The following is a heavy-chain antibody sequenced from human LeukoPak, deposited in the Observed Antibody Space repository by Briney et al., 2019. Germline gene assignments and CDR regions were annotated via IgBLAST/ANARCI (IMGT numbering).Heavy chain of an antibody. J-gene: IGHJ5*02. V-gene: IGHV1-18*04. CDR3: ARGGSGSSTWFDP. D-gene: IGHD6-6*01. Sequence: GASVKVSCKASGYTFTGYYMHWVRQAPGQGLEWMGWISAYNGDTNYAQKLQGRVTMTTDTSTSTAYMELRSLRSGDTAIYYCARGGSGSSTWFDPWGRGTLVTVSS. CDR1: GYTFTGYY. CDR2: ISAYNGDT.